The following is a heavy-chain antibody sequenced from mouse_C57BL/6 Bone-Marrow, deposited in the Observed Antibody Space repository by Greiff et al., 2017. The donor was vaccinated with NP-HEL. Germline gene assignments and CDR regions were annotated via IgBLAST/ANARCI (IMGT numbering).Heavy chain of an antibody. CDR2: IYPSDSET. CDR3: ARPYYGFDY. J-gene: IGHJ2*01. D-gene: IGHD1-1*01. V-gene: IGHV1-61*01. CDR1: GYTFTSYW. Sequence: QVQLQQPGAELVRPGSSVKLSCKASGYTFTSYWMDWVKQRPGQGLEWIGNIYPSDSETHYNQKFKDKATLTVDKSSSTAYMQLSSLTSEDSAVYYCARPYYGFDYWGQGTTLTVSS.